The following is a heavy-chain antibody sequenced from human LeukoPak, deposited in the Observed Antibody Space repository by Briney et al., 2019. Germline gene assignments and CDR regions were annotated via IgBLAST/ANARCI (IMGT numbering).Heavy chain of an antibody. D-gene: IGHD1-26*01. Sequence: GGSLRLSCAASGFTFSSYWMSWVRQAPGKGLEWVANIKQDGSEKYYVDSVKGRFTISRDNAKNSLFLQMNSLRAEDTAVYYCARVRSRGSYGGGFDYWGQGTLVTVSS. J-gene: IGHJ4*02. CDR1: GFTFSSYW. CDR2: IKQDGSEK. CDR3: ARVRSRGSYGGGFDY. V-gene: IGHV3-7*01.